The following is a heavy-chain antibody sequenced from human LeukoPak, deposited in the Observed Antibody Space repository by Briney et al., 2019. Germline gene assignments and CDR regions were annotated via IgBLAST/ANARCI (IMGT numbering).Heavy chain of an antibody. J-gene: IGHJ3*02. CDR2: IIPIFGTA. D-gene: IGHD3-10*01. V-gene: IGHV1-69*13. CDR3: ARQSYYYGSGSYSRPDAFDI. CDR1: GGTFSSYA. Sequence: GASMKVSCKASGGTFSSYAISWVRQAPGQGLEWMGGIIPIFGTANYAQKFQGRVTITADESTSTAYMELSSLRSEDTAVYYCARQSYYYGSGSYSRPDAFDIWGQGTMVTVSS.